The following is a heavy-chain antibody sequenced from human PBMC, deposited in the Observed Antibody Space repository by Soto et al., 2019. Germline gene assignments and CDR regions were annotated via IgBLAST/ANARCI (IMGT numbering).Heavy chain of an antibody. V-gene: IGHV4-39*01. CDR1: GGSISSSSYY. Sequence: QLQLQESGPGLVKPSETLSLTCTVSGGSISSSSYYWGWIRQPPGKGLEWIGSIYYSGSTYYNPSLKSRVPISVDTSKNQFSLKLSSVTAADTAVYYCARLPADYDFWSGYKNWFDPWGQGTLVTVSS. J-gene: IGHJ5*02. D-gene: IGHD3-3*01. CDR3: ARLPADYDFWSGYKNWFDP. CDR2: IYYSGST.